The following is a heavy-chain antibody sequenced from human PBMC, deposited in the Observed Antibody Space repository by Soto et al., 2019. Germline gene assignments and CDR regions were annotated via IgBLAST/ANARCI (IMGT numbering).Heavy chain of an antibody. J-gene: IGHJ4*02. CDR1: GGSISSYY. CDR2: IYYSGST. CDR3: ARRWGRTFDY. D-gene: IGHD1-26*01. Sequence: QVQLQESGPGLVKPSETLSLTCTVSGGSISSYYWSWIRQPPGKGLEWIVYIYYSGSTNYNPSLMSRVTISVDTSKNQFSLKLSSVTAADTAVYYCARRWGRTFDYWGQGTLVTVSS. V-gene: IGHV4-59*08.